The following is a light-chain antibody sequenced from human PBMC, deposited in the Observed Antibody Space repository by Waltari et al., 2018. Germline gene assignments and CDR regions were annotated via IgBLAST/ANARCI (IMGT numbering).Light chain of an antibody. CDR2: DIS. V-gene: IGKV3-15*01. CDR1: QSIGSR. J-gene: IGKJ2*01. CDR3: HQYSASHT. Sequence: VMTQSPATLSVSPGERATLSCRASQSIGSRLAWYQQKRGQAPRLLIYDISTRATGIPARFSGSGSGTEFTLTISSLQSEDSATYYCHQYSASHTFGQGTELEI.